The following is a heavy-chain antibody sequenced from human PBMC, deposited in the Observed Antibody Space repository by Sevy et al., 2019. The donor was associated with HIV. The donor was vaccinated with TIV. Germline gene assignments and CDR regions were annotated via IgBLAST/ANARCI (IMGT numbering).Heavy chain of an antibody. J-gene: IGHJ6*02. CDR3: ARDGPTTSNYDYYYYGMDV. CDR1: GFTFSSYW. V-gene: IGHV3-74*01. Sequence: GGSLRLSCAASGFTFSSYWMHWVRQAPGKGLVWVSRINSDGSSTSYADSVKGGFTISRDNAKNTLYLQMDSLRAEDTAVYYCARDGPTTSNYDYYYYGMDVWGQGTTVTVSS. CDR2: INSDGSST. D-gene: IGHD4-4*01.